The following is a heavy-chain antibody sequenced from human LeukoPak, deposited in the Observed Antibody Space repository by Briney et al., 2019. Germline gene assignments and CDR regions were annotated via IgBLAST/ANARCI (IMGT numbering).Heavy chain of an antibody. CDR3: ARGKTYYYDSSGYYATTHFDY. D-gene: IGHD3-22*01. J-gene: IGHJ4*02. CDR2: LSGSGRN. V-gene: IGHV4-59*01. Sequence: PSSTLSLICTVSSGSISSYYWNWIRHPTGKGLEWIRYLSGSGRNYYAPSLKSRVNISVDKSKNQFSLKLSSVAAADTAVYFCARGKTYYYDSSGYYATTHFDYWGQGTQVTVSS. CDR1: SGSISSYY.